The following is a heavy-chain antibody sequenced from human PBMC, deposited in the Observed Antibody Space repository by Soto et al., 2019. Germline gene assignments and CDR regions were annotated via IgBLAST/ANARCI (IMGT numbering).Heavy chain of an antibody. CDR1: GYTFIHYW. Sequence: GESLKISCKASGYTFIHYWISWVRQMPGKGLEWMGRVDPSDSYSNYGPSFEGHVNISSDQSTSTAYLQWSSLKASDTAMYFCAKHGPTYFYDSSGYVDSWGQGTLETDS. D-gene: IGHD3-22*01. CDR3: AKHGPTYFYDSSGYVDS. J-gene: IGHJ5*02. V-gene: IGHV5-10-1*01. CDR2: VDPSDSYS.